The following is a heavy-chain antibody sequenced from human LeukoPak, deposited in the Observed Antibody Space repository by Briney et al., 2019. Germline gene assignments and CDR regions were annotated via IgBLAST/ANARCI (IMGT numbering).Heavy chain of an antibody. CDR3: ARGSDYYDSSGYSQFYFDY. D-gene: IGHD3-22*01. J-gene: IGHJ4*02. V-gene: IGHV1-18*01. Sequence: AASVKVSCKASGYTFTSYGISWVRQAPGQGLEWMGWISAYNGNTNYAQKLQGRVTMTTDTSTSTAYMELRSLRSDDTAVYYCARGSDYYDSSGYSQFYFDYWGQGTLVTVSS. CDR1: GYTFTSYG. CDR2: ISAYNGNT.